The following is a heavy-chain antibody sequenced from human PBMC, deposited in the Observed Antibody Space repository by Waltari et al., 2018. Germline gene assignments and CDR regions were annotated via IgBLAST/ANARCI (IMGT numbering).Heavy chain of an antibody. D-gene: IGHD1-26*01. Sequence: QVQLQESGPGLVKPSETLSLTCTVSGGPISSHYWSWLRQPPGKGLEWIGYIYYSGSTNYNPSLKSRVTISVDTSKNQFSLKLSSVTAADTAVYYCAMGATTDYFDYWGQGTLVTVSS. V-gene: IGHV4-59*11. CDR1: GGPISSHY. J-gene: IGHJ4*02. CDR2: IYYSGST. CDR3: AMGATTDYFDY.